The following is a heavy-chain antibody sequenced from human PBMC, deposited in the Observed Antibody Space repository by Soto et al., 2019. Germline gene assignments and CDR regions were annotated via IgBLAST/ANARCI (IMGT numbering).Heavy chain of an antibody. CDR2: ISYDGSNK. CDR1: GFTFSSYG. Sequence: LRLSCAASGFTFSSYGMHWVRQAPGKGLEWVAVISYDGSNKYYADSVKGRFTISRDNSKNTLYLQMNNLRAEDTAVYYCANTYYYDSSGYNDAFDIWGQGTMVTVSS. CDR3: ANTYYYDSSGYNDAFDI. D-gene: IGHD3-22*01. V-gene: IGHV3-30*18. J-gene: IGHJ3*02.